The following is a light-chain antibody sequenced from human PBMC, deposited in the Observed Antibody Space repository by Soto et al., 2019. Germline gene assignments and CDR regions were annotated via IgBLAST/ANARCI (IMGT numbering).Light chain of an antibody. CDR3: QQYHSYPA. Sequence: DMQMTQSPSTLSASVGDRVTITSRASQSISSWLAWYQQKPGKAPKLLIYKASSLESGVPSRFSGSGSGTDFTLTISSLQPDDFATYYCQQYHSYPAFGQGTKVDIK. CDR1: QSISSW. V-gene: IGKV1-5*03. J-gene: IGKJ1*01. CDR2: KAS.